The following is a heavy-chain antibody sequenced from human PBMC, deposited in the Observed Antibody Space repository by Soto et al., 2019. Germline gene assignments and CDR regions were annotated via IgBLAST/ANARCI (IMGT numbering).Heavy chain of an antibody. CDR3: AKDRDTAMVGTLRS. CDR2: ISYDGSNK. Sequence: HPGGSLRLSCAASGFTFSSYGMHWVRQAPGKGLEWVAVISYDGSNKYYADSVKGRFTISRDNSKNTLYLQMNSLRAEDTAVYYCAKDRDTAMVGTLRSWGQGTLI. V-gene: IGHV3-30*18. D-gene: IGHD5-18*01. J-gene: IGHJ5*02. CDR1: GFTFSSYG.